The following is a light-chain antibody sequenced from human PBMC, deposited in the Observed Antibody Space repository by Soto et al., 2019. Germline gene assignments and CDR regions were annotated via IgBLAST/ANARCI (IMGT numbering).Light chain of an antibody. J-gene: IGLJ3*02. CDR2: NNN. CDR3: ATWDASLGWV. Sequence: QSVLTQSPSASGTPGQRVTISCSGSSSSFKTNSVQWFQQLPGTAPKLLIHNNNQRPSGVPDRFSGSKSGTSASLAISGLQSEDEGDYYCATWDASLGWVFGGGIKVTVL. CDR1: SSSFKTNS. V-gene: IGLV1-44*01.